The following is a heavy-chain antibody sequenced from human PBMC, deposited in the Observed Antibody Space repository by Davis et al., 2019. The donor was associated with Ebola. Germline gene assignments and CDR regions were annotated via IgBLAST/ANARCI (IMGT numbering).Heavy chain of an antibody. J-gene: IGHJ6*02. CDR2: IDPSDSYT. D-gene: IGHD1-14*01. V-gene: IGHV5-10-1*01. CDR3: AGHRYYYYGMDV. Sequence: ESLKISCKGSGYGFADYWISWVRQMPGKGLEWMGRIDPSDSYTNYSPSFQGHVTISADKSISTAYLQWSSLKASDTAMYYCAGHRYYYYGMDVWGQGTTVTVSS. CDR1: GYGFADYW.